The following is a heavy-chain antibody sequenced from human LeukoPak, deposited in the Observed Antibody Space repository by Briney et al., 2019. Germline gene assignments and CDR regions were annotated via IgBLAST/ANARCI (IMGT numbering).Heavy chain of an antibody. J-gene: IGHJ3*02. CDR1: GFTFSSYA. CDR2: ISGSGGST. D-gene: IGHD3-16*01. CDR3: AKDRADYVWGSYLGAFDI. V-gene: IGHV3-23*01. Sequence: GGSLRLSCAASGFTFSSYAMSWVRQAPGKGLEWVSLISGSGGSTYYADSVKGRFTISRDNSKNTLYLQMNSLRDEDTAVFYCAKDRADYVWGSYLGAFDIWGQGTMVTVSS.